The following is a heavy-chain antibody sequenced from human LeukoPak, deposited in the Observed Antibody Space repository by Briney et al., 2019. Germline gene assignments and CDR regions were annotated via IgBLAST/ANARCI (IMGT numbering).Heavy chain of an antibody. V-gene: IGHV3-23*01. D-gene: IGHD3-22*01. CDR2: ISGSGGST. Sequence: PGGSLRLSCAASGFTFSSYAMSWVRQAPGKGLEWVSAISGSGGSTYYADSVKGRFTISRDNSKNTLYLQMNSLRAEDTAVYYCAKGYVGLGVVVIQGNDAFDIWGQGTMVTVSS. CDR1: GFTFSSYA. J-gene: IGHJ3*02. CDR3: AKGYVGLGVVVIQGNDAFDI.